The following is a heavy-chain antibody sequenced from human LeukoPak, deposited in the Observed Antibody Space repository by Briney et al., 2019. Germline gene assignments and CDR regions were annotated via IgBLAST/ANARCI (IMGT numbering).Heavy chain of an antibody. V-gene: IGHV3-7*04. Sequence: GGSLRLSCVASGFPFSSYWMTWVRQAPGKGLEWMANIKQDGSKKSYVDSVKGRFTISRDNAKNSLYLQMNSLRAEDTAIYYCTRVGYIDEGIDYLGQGTLVTVSS. CDR2: IKQDGSKK. D-gene: IGHD5-24*01. J-gene: IGHJ4*02. CDR3: TRVGYIDEGIDY. CDR1: GFPFSSYW.